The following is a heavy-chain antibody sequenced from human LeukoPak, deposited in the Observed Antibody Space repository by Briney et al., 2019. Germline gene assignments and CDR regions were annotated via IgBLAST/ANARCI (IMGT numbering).Heavy chain of an antibody. V-gene: IGHV4-59*11. D-gene: IGHD1-7*01. J-gene: IGHJ1*01. CDR1: GASISRHY. CDR3: ARDGNYAEYFQH. Sequence: SETLSLTCTVSGASISRHYWSWIRQSPGKGLEWIGYMYYTGSTSYNPSLKSRVTMSIDTSKIQFSLNMTSVTAADTAVYYCARDGNYAEYFQHWGQGTLVTVSS. CDR2: MYYTGST.